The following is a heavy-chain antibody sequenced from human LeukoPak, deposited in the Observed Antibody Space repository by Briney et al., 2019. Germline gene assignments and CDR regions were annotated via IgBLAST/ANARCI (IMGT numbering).Heavy chain of an antibody. D-gene: IGHD6-25*01. CDR3: ARENLAAAADY. CDR1: GFTFRNFG. CDR2: IRGDGSMT. J-gene: IGHJ4*02. V-gene: IGHV3-74*01. Sequence: PGGSLRLSCVVSGFTFRNFGMHWVRQAPGKGLVWVSRIRGDGSMTNYADSVKGRFTISRDNAKNTLYLQMNSLRLEDTAVYYCARENLAAAADYWGQGTVVTVSS.